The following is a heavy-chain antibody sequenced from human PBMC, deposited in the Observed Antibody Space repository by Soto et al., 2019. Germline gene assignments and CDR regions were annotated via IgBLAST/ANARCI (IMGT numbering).Heavy chain of an antibody. D-gene: IGHD4-17*01. CDR1: GFTFGDYP. CDR2: IRSKAYGATT. V-gene: IGHV3-49*03. Sequence: LRLSCVASGFTFGDYPMSWFRQAPGGGLEWVSFIRSKAYGATTEYAASVKGRFTISRGDSKSIAYLQMNSLKSEDTAVYYCARELASSDNDDFDAMDGWGQGTMVTVSS. J-gene: IGHJ6*02. CDR3: ARELASSDNDDFDAMDG.